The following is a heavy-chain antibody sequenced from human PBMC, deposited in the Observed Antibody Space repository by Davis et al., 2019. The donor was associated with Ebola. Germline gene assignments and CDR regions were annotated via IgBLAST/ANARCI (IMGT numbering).Heavy chain of an antibody. CDR2: ISSSGSTI. V-gene: IGHV3-48*03. D-gene: IGHD3-22*01. Sequence: GESLKISCAASGFTFSSYEMNWVRQAPGKGLEWVSYISSSGSTIYYADSVKGRFTISRDNAKNSLYLQMNSLRAEDTAVYYCARAETYYYDSSVPHFDYWGQGTLVTVSS. CDR3: ARAETYYYDSSVPHFDY. J-gene: IGHJ4*02. CDR1: GFTFSSYE.